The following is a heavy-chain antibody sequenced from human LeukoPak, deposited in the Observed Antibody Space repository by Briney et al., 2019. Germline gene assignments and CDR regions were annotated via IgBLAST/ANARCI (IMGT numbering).Heavy chain of an antibody. CDR1: GGSISSTGHY. CDR2: IYSNGNT. Sequence: SETLSLTCSVSGGSISSTGHYWGWTRQSPEKGLDWIGSIYSNGNTYYNPSVKSRVTISVDTSKNQFSLKLSSVTAADTAIYYCARQSCTDTSCTVFRWYFDLWGRGTLVTVSS. D-gene: IGHD2-2*01. J-gene: IGHJ2*01. CDR3: ARQSCTDTSCTVFRWYFDL. V-gene: IGHV4-39*01.